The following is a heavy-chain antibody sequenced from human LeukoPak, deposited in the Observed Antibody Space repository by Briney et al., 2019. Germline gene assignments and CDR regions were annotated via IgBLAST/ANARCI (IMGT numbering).Heavy chain of an antibody. CDR3: ARDSADCSGGGCYSAEYFRH. J-gene: IGHJ1*01. Sequence: ASEKVSCKASGYTFNNYGISWVRQAPGQGLEWMGRISAYNGNTNYAQKVQDRVTMTTDTSTSTAYMEFKSLTSDDTAVYYCARDSADCSGGGCYSAEYFRHWGQGTLVTVSS. CDR2: ISAYNGNT. D-gene: IGHD2-15*01. V-gene: IGHV1-18*01. CDR1: GYTFNNYG.